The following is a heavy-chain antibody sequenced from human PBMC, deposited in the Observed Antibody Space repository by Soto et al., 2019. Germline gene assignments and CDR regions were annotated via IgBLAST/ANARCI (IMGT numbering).Heavy chain of an antibody. V-gene: IGHV3-30*18. CDR3: AKDDIYKGYYYGSGSS. Sequence: QVQLVESGGGVVQPARSLRLSCAVSGFTFSSYGMHWVRQAPGKGLDWVAVISYDGNNQFYADSVKGRFTISRDNSNNTLYLQMNSLRSEDTAVYYCAKDDIYKGYYYGSGSSWGQGTLVTVSS. J-gene: IGHJ5*02. CDR1: GFTFSSYG. CDR2: ISYDGNNQ. D-gene: IGHD3-10*01.